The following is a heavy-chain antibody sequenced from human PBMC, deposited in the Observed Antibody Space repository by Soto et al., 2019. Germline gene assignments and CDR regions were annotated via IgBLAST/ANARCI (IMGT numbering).Heavy chain of an antibody. CDR2: ISGSGGST. Sequence: EVQLLESGGGLEQPGGSLRLSCEASGFTFRSDAMSWVRQAPGKGLEWVSGISGSGGSTNYADSVRGRFTISRDNSKNTLYLQMNGLRAEDTAVYYCAKDLDYYGSGGYFDLWGRGTLVTVSS. V-gene: IGHV3-23*01. CDR3: AKDLDYYGSGGYFDL. CDR1: GFTFRSDA. J-gene: IGHJ2*01. D-gene: IGHD3-10*01.